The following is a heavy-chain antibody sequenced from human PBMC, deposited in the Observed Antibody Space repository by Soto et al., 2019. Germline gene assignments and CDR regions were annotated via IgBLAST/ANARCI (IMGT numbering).Heavy chain of an antibody. V-gene: IGHV5-51*01. D-gene: IGHD3-22*01. CDR3: ARLHYDSSGYYPSFDY. J-gene: IGHJ4*02. CDR1: GYSFTSYW. Sequence: LGESLKISCKGSGYSFTSYWIGWVRQMPGKGLEWMGIIYPGDSDTRYSPSFQGQVTISADKSISTAYLQWSSLKASDTAMYYCARLHYDSSGYYPSFDYWGQGTLVTVSS. CDR2: IYPGDSDT.